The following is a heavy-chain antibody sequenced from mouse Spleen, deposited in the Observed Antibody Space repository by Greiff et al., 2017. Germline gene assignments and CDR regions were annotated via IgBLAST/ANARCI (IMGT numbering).Heavy chain of an antibody. CDR3: AREDFVTTLAPVFDV. V-gene: IGHV1-7*01. CDR1: GYTFTSYW. D-gene: IGHD1-1*01. CDR2: INPSTGYT. J-gene: IGHJ1*01. Sequence: QVQLQQSGAELAKPGASVKMSCKASGYTFTSYWMHWVKQRPGQGLEWIGYINPSTGYTEYNQKFKDKATLTADKSSSTAYMQLSSLTSEDSAVDYCAREDFVTTLAPVFDVWGAGTTVTVSS.